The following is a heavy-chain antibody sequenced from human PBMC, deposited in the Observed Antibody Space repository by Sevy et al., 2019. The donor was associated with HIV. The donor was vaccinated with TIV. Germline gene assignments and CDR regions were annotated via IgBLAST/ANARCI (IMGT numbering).Heavy chain of an antibody. CDR1: GFRIDDYA. D-gene: IGHD3-3*01. Sequence: GGSLRLSCTASGFRIDDYAMSWFRQAPGKGLEWVGFVRSKTYGGTTDYAATVKGRFTISRDDSKSIAYLQMNSLKTEDTAVYYCTRDLFYEQPGDYWGQGTLVTVSS. J-gene: IGHJ4*02. CDR3: TRDLFYEQPGDY. V-gene: IGHV3-49*03. CDR2: VRSKTYGGTT.